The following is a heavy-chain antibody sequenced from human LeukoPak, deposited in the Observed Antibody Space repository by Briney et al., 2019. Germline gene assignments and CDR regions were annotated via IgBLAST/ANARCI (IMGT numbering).Heavy chain of an antibody. Sequence: GGSLRLSCTASGVTFSTDSMHWVRQAPGKGPVWVSRINSDGSSTRYADSVTGRFTISRDNAKNTVYLQMNSLRAEVTAVYYCTRVLGGPWPGIDYWGQGTVVTVSS. D-gene: IGHD2-15*01. J-gene: IGHJ4*02. CDR2: INSDGSST. V-gene: IGHV3-74*01. CDR1: GVTFSTDS. CDR3: TRVLGGPWPGIDY.